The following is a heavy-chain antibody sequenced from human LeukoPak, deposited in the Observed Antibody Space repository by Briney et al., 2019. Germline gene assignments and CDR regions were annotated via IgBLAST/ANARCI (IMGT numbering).Heavy chain of an antibody. V-gene: IGHV3-48*04. CDR3: ARGYDSSGYYPDY. CDR1: GFTFSSYS. Sequence: GGSLRLSCAASGFTFSSYSMNWVRQAPGKGLEWVSYISSSSSTIYYADSVKGRFTISRGNAKNSLYLQMNSLRAEDTAVYYCARGYDSSGYYPDYWGQGTLVTVSS. J-gene: IGHJ4*02. CDR2: ISSSSSTI. D-gene: IGHD3-22*01.